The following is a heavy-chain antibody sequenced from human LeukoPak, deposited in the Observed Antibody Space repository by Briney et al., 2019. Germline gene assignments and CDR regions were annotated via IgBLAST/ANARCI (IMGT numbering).Heavy chain of an antibody. D-gene: IGHD3-22*01. V-gene: IGHV3-33*06. CDR3: AKDFDSSGYYFEAYYFDY. CDR1: GFTFTDYW. Sequence: GGSLRLSCEVSGFTFTDYWMNWVRQAPGKGLEWVAVIWYDGSNKYYADSVKGRFTISRDNSKNTLYLQMNSLRAEDTAVYYCAKDFDSSGYYFEAYYFDYWGQGTLVTVSS. J-gene: IGHJ4*02. CDR2: IWYDGSNK.